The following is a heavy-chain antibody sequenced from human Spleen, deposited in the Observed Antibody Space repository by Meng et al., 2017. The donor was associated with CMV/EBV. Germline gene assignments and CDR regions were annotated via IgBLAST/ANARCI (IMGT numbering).Heavy chain of an antibody. V-gene: IGHV3-21*01. J-gene: IGHJ6*02. D-gene: IGHD3-3*01. Sequence: GESLKISCAASGFTFSSYSMNWVRQAPGKGLEWVSSISSSSSDIYYADSVKGRFTISRDNAKNSLYLQMNSLRAEDTAVYYCAREGKDYDFWSGYYYYGMDVWGQGTTVTVSS. CDR1: GFTFSSYS. CDR3: AREGKDYDFWSGYYYYGMDV. CDR2: ISSSSSDI.